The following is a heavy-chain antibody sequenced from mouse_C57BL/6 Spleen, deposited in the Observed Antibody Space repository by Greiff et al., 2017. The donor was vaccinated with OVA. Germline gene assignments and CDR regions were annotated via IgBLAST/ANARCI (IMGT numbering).Heavy chain of an antibody. J-gene: IGHJ1*03. CDR1: GYSITSGYY. CDR3: ARGDGSSPSFDV. Sequence: EVKLVESGPGLVKPSQSLSLTCSVTGYSITSGYYWNWIRQFPGNKLEWMGYISYDGSNNYNPSLKNRISITRDTSKNQFFLKLNSVTTEDTATYYCARGDGSSPSFDVWGTGTTVTVSS. V-gene: IGHV3-6*01. CDR2: ISYDGSN. D-gene: IGHD1-1*01.